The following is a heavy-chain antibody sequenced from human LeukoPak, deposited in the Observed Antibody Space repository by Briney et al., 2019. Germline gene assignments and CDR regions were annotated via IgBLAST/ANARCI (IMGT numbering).Heavy chain of an antibody. Sequence: SETLSLTCAVSGGSISSGGYSWSWIRQPPGKGLEWIGYIYHSGSTYYNPSLKSRVTISVDRSKNQFSLKLSSVTAADTAVYYYARVSIAVAGGIDYWGQGTLVTVSS. J-gene: IGHJ4*02. D-gene: IGHD6-19*01. CDR1: GGSISSGGYS. CDR3: ARVSIAVAGGIDY. V-gene: IGHV4-30-2*01. CDR2: IYHSGST.